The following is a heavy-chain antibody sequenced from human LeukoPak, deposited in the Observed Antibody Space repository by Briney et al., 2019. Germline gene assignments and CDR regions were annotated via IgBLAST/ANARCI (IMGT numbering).Heavy chain of an antibody. Sequence: ASVKVSCKVSGYTLTELSMHWVRQAPGKGLEWMGGFDPEDGETIYAQKFQGRVTMTEDTSTDTAYMELSSLRSEDTAVYYCATDYGAAAGPRPYYYYYMDVWGKGTTVTVSS. CDR3: ATDYGAAAGPRPYYYYYMDV. CDR2: FDPEDGET. CDR1: GYTLTELS. J-gene: IGHJ6*03. D-gene: IGHD6-13*01. V-gene: IGHV1-24*01.